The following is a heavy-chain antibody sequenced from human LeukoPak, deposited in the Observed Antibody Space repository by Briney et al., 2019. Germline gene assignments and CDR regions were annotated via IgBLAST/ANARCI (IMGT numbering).Heavy chain of an antibody. V-gene: IGHV1-2*02. CDR3: ARVSSSWYAAGGYFDY. Sequence: ASVKVSCKASGYTFTGYYMHWVRQAPGQGLEWMGWINPNSGGTNYAQKFQGRVTMTRDTSISTAYMELSRLRSDDTAVYYCARVSSSWYAAGGYFDYWGQGTLVTVSS. CDR2: INPNSGGT. J-gene: IGHJ4*02. CDR1: GYTFTGYY. D-gene: IGHD6-13*01.